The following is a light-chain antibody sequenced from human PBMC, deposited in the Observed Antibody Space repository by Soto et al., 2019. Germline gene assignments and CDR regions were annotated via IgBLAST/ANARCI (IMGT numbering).Light chain of an antibody. J-gene: IGKJ4*01. CDR1: QSVSSY. Sequence: EIVLTQSPATLSLSPGERATLSCRASQSVSSYSAWYQQKPGQAPRLLIYDASNRATGIPARFSGSGSGTDFTLTISSLEPEDFAVYYCQQRSNWHLTFGGGAKVEIK. CDR2: DAS. V-gene: IGKV3-11*01. CDR3: QQRSNWHLT.